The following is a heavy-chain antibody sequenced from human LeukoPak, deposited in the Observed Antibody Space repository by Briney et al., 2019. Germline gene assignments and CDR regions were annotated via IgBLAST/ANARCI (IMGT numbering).Heavy chain of an antibody. J-gene: IGHJ6*02. Sequence: GGSLRLSCAASGFTFSSYDMHWVRQATGKGLEWVSAIGTAGDTYYPGSVKGRFTISRENAKNSLYLQMNSLRAGDTAVYYCARGLLLWFGESYGMDVWGQGTTVTVSS. V-gene: IGHV3-13*04. CDR2: IGTAGDT. CDR3: ARGLLLWFGESYGMDV. D-gene: IGHD3-10*01. CDR1: GFTFSSYD.